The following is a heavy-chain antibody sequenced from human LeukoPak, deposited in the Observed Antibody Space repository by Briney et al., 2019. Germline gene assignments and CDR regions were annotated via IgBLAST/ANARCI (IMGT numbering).Heavy chain of an antibody. D-gene: IGHD2-15*01. CDR1: GGSISSYY. J-gene: IGHJ4*02. CDR2: IHTSGST. Sequence: PSETLSLTCSVSGGSISSYYWNWIRQPARKGLEWIGRIHTSGSTNYNPSLKSRVTMSVDTSKSQFSLKLSSVTAADTAVYYCARVICSGGSCRFDYWGQGTLVTVSS. CDR3: ARVICSGGSCRFDY. V-gene: IGHV4-4*07.